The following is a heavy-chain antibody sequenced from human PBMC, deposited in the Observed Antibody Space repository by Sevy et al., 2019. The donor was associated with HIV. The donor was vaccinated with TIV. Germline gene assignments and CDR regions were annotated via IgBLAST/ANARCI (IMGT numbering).Heavy chain of an antibody. V-gene: IGHV3-72*01. Sequence: GGSLRLSCVTSGFSFSDHYMDWVRQAPGKGLEWVGRTYNKPYNYNTEYAASVKGRLTISRFDSKNSLYLQMQSLKTEDTGVYYCARGRGSSFAEVTPYYYYGMDVWGQGTTVTVSS. CDR2: TYNKPYNYNT. J-gene: IGHJ6*02. D-gene: IGHD3-3*01. CDR3: ARGRGSSFAEVTPYYYYGMDV. CDR1: GFSFSDHY.